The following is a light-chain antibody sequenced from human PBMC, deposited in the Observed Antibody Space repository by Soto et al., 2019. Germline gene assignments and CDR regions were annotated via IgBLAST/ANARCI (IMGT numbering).Light chain of an antibody. V-gene: IGLV2-14*01. Sequence: QSVLTQPASVSGSPGQSITISCTGTSRDVGGYNYVSWYQQHPGKAPKLMIYEVSNRPSGVSNRFSGSKSANMASLTISGLQAEDEADYYCSSYTSSNTPVFGGGTKLTVL. CDR3: SSYTSSNTPV. CDR1: SRDVGGYNY. J-gene: IGLJ3*02. CDR2: EVS.